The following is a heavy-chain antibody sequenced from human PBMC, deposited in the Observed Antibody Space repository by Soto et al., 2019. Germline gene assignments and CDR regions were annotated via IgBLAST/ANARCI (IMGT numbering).Heavy chain of an antibody. J-gene: IGHJ5*02. CDR2: INSDASHT. CDR3: VRDGHCITTTCYRNCFDP. Sequence: EVQLVESGGGLVQPGGSLRLSCAASGFTFSTYLLHWIRQVPGKGLEWVSEINSDASHTYYAHSVKARFTISRDNAKNTLHSERISLRAQYTAVYYCVRDGHCITTTCYRNCFDPWDQGTLVTVSS. V-gene: IGHV3-74*01. D-gene: IGHD2-2*01. CDR1: GFTFSTYL.